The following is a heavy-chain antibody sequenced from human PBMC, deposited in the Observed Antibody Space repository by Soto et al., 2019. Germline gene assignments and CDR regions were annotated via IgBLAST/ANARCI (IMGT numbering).Heavy chain of an antibody. V-gene: IGHV1-8*01. CDR1: GYTFTSYD. Sequence: ASVKVSCKASGYTFTSYDINWVRQATGQGLEWMGWMNPNSGNTGYAQKFQGRVTMTRNTSISTAYMELSSLRSEDTAVYYCARGPGKQLKNYYYYGMAVWGQGTKVTVSS. CDR2: MNPNSGNT. J-gene: IGHJ6*01. D-gene: IGHD6-6*01. CDR3: ARGPGKQLKNYYYYGMAV.